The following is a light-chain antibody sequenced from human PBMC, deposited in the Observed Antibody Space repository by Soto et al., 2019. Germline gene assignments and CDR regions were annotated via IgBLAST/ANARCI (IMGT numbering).Light chain of an antibody. V-gene: IGKV3-20*01. CDR2: GAS. Sequence: EIVFTQSPGTLSLSPGERATLSCRASQTVSSSHLAWYQQKPGQAPNLLIYGASSRATGIPDRFSGSGSGTDFTLTISRLEPEDFAVYYCQHYGSSPRTFGGGTKVEIK. J-gene: IGKJ4*01. CDR1: QTVSSSH. CDR3: QHYGSSPRT.